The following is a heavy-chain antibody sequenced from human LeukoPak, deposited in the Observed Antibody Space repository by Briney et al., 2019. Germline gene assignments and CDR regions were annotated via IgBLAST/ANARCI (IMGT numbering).Heavy chain of an antibody. CDR2: IYYSGST. CDR3: ARHNWVSRFLEWFLRGFDF. CDR1: GGSISSYY. V-gene: IGHV4-59*05. D-gene: IGHD3-3*01. Sequence: SETLSLTCTVSGGSISSYYWSWIRQPPGKGLEWIGSIYYSGSTYYNPSLKSRVTISVDTSKNQFSLKLSSVTAADTAVYYSARHNWVSRFLEWFLRGFDFWGQGTMVTVSS. J-gene: IGHJ3*01.